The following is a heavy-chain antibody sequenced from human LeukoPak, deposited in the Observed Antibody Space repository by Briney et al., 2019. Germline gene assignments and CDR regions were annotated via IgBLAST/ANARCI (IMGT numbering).Heavy chain of an antibody. J-gene: IGHJ5*02. V-gene: IGHV4-34*01. CDR2: INHSGST. D-gene: IGHD4-17*01. Sequence: SETLSLTCAVYGGSFSGYYWSWIRQPPGKGLEWIGEINHSGSTNYNPSLKSRVTISVDTSKNQFSLKLSSVTAADTAVYYCARGKTPTVIHNWFDPWGQGTLVTVSS. CDR1: GGSFSGYY. CDR3: ARGKTPTVIHNWFDP.